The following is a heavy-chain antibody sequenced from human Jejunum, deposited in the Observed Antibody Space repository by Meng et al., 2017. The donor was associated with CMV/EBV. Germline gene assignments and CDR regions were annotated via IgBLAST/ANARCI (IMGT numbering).Heavy chain of an antibody. J-gene: IGHJ6*02. V-gene: IGHV3-30*02. CDR1: GFTFISFG. Sequence: SGFTFISFGMHWARQAPGKGLEWVAFIRYDGSNKYYADSVKGRFTVSRDNSHNTLHLQMNSLRAEDTAVYYCTKRVAEGYFYGMDVWGQGTTVTVSS. CDR3: TKRVAEGYFYGMDV. CDR2: IRYDGSNK.